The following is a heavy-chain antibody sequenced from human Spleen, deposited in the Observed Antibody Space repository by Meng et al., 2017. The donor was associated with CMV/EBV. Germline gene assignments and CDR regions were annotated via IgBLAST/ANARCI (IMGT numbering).Heavy chain of an antibody. CDR1: GDSVSSTSAA. CDR3: ARDYYDSGAYYYTEEYYHGLDV. Sequence: SQTLSLTCAISGDSVSSTSAAWNWIRQSPSRGLEWLGRTYYRSKWYDDYAMAVKSRITINPDTSKNQFSLQLNSVTPEDTAVYYCARDYYDSGAYYYTEEYYHGLDVWGQGTTVTVSS. CDR2: TYYRSKWYD. J-gene: IGHJ6*02. V-gene: IGHV6-1*01. D-gene: IGHD3-22*01.